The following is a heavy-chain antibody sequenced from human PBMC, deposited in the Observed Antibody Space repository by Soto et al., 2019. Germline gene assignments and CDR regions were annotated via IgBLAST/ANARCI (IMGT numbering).Heavy chain of an antibody. CDR1: GFTFSNAW. CDR3: ATLGGNLGAFDY. D-gene: IGHD3-16*01. Sequence: EVQLVESGGGLVKPGGSLRLSCAASGFTFSNAWMSWVRQAPGKGLEWVGRIKSSADGGTADHAAPVKGRFAISSDESKNTLYLQMNSLKTEDTAVYYCATLGGNLGAFDYWGQGTLVTVSS. J-gene: IGHJ4*02. V-gene: IGHV3-15*01. CDR2: IKSSADGGTA.